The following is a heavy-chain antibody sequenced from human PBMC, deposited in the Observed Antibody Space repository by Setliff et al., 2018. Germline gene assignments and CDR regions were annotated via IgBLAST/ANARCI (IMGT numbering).Heavy chain of an antibody. V-gene: IGHV4-31*03. CDR1: GGPISSGNYY. CDR3: VNWGGRNWFDP. Sequence: SETLSLTCTVSGGPISSGNYYWTWIRQHPGEGLEWIGYIYYSGGTYYNPSLKSRVTMSVDTSKNQFSLKLSSVTAADTAIYYCVNWGGRNWFDPWGQGTLVTVSS. J-gene: IGHJ5*02. CDR2: IYYSGGT. D-gene: IGHD7-27*01.